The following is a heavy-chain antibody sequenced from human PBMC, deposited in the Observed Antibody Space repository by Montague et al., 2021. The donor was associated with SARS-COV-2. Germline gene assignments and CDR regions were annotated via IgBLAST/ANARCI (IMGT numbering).Heavy chain of an antibody. CDR2: IYYSGST. CDR1: GGSISSSSYY. Sequence: SETLSLTCTVSGGSISSSSYYWGWIRQPPGKGLEWIGRIYYSGSTYYTPSLKSRVTISVDTSKNQFSLKLSSVTAADTAVYYCARHGKTRIAMIVVVIGYSDYWGQGTLVTVSS. D-gene: IGHD3-22*01. J-gene: IGHJ4*02. CDR3: ARHGKTRIAMIVVVIGYSDY. V-gene: IGHV4-39*01.